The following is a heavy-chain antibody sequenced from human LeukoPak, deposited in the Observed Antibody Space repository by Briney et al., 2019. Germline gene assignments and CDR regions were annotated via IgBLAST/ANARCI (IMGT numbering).Heavy chain of an antibody. CDR3: ARGGKDKYCSSMTCPFFDY. D-gene: IGHD2-2*01. CDR2: INQDGTEK. Sequence: PGGSLRLSCAASGFTFSSSWMRWVRQAPGKGLEWVANINQDGTEKYYVDSVKGRFTISRDNAKNSLYLQMNSLRAEDTAVYYCARGGKDKYCSSMTCPFFDYWGQGTLVTVSS. CDR1: GFTFSSSW. V-gene: IGHV3-7*01. J-gene: IGHJ4*02.